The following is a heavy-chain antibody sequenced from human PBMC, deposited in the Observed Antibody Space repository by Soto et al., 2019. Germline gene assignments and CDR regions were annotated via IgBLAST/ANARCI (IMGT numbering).Heavy chain of an antibody. CDR2: IYYSGST. V-gene: IGHV4-39*01. J-gene: IGHJ4*02. CDR3: ARQEPDYGGKSGLWY. D-gene: IGHD4-17*01. CDR1: GGSISSSSYY. Sequence: QLQLQESGPGLVKPSETLSLTCTVSGGSISSSSYYWGWIRQPPGKGLEWIGSIYYSGSTYYNPSLKSRVTISVDTSKNQFSLKLSSVTAADTAVYYCARQEPDYGGKSGLWYWGQGTLVTVSS.